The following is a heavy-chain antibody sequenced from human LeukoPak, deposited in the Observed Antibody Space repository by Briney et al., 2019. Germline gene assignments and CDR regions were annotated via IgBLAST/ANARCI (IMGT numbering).Heavy chain of an antibody. CDR2: INPHTGDT. CDR3: ARGEAPEDK. CDR1: GYTFTGYY. Sequence: GASVKVSCKASGYTFTGYYIHWVRQAPGQGLEWLGWINPHTGDTYHAQKFQGRVTMTRDASVNTAYMQLTSLKSDDTAIYYRARGEAPEDKWGQGTLVTVSS. V-gene: IGHV1-2*02. J-gene: IGHJ4*02.